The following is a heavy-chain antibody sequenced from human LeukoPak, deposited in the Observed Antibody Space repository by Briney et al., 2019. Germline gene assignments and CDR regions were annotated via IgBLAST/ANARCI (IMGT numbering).Heavy chain of an antibody. Sequence: PGGSLRLSCAASGFTFSGSAMHWVRQASGKGLEWVGRIRSKANSYATAYAASVKGRFTISRDDSKNTAYLQMNSLKTEDAAVYYCTRHTLLWFGELLDDAFDIWGQGTMVTVSS. V-gene: IGHV3-73*01. J-gene: IGHJ3*02. CDR2: IRSKANSYAT. CDR3: TRHTLLWFGELLDDAFDI. CDR1: GFTFSGSA. D-gene: IGHD3-10*01.